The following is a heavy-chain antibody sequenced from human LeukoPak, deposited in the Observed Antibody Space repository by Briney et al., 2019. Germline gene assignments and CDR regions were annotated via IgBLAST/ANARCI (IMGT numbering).Heavy chain of an antibody. D-gene: IGHD6-13*01. Sequence: SGTLSLTCAVSGCSIRSGNWWGWVRQPPGKGLEWIGEIYHGGSTNYNPSLKSRVTISVDKSKNQFSLKLSSVTAAHTAVYYCARKISAAGSRLFDPWGQGTLVSVS. CDR2: IYHGGST. J-gene: IGHJ5*02. CDR3: ARKISAAGSRLFDP. V-gene: IGHV4-4*02. CDR1: GCSIRSGNW.